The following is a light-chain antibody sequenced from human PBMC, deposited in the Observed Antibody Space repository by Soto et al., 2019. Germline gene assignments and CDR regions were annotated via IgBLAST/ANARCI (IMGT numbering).Light chain of an antibody. CDR1: QSVSSSY. Sequence: ETGLTQSPGTLSLSPGERATLFCRASQSVSSSYLAWDQQKPGQAPRLLIYGASSRATGIPDSFSGSGSGTDFTLTISRLEPEDFAVYYCQHHRSSLPSWTFGQGTKVEIK. CDR2: GAS. J-gene: IGKJ1*01. CDR3: QHHRSSLPSWT. V-gene: IGKV3-20*01.